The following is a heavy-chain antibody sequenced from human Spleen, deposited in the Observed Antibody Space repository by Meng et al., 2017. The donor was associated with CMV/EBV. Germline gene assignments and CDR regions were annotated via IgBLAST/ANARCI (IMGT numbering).Heavy chain of an antibody. J-gene: IGHJ6*02. D-gene: IGHD5-12*01. Sequence: SETLSLTCSVSGYSLTSGYYWGWIRQSPGKGPEWIGSIFHSGSTHYNPSLKSRLTISVDTSKNQFSLELKSVTAADTAVYYCARSGELGLGSIGYGYYYYGMDVWGQGTTVTVSS. CDR2: IFHSGST. CDR1: GYSLTSGYY. CDR3: ARSGELGLGSIGYGYYYYGMDV. V-gene: IGHV4-38-2*02.